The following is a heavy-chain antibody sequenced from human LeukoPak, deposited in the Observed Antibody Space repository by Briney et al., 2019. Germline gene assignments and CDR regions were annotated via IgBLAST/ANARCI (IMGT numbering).Heavy chain of an antibody. CDR3: ARAGGGGTTMNWFDP. CDR1: GYTFTDYY. CDR2: INPNSGGT. J-gene: IGHJ5*02. V-gene: IGHV1-2*02. Sequence: ASVKVSCKASGYTFTDYYMHWVRQAPGQGLEWMGWINPNSGGTNFAQKFQGRVTMTRDTSISTGYMELTSLLSDDTAVYYCARAGGGGTTMNWFDPWGQGTLVTVSS. D-gene: IGHD2-15*01.